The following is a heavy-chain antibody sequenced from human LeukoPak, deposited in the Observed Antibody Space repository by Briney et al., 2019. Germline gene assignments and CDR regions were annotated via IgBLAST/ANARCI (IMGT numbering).Heavy chain of an antibody. D-gene: IGHD2/OR15-2a*01. CDR1: GFTFSRYW. CDR2: IKQDGSEK. Sequence: PGGSLRLSCAASGFTFSRYWMNWVRQAPGKGLEWVAKIKQDGSEKYYVDAVKGRFTISRDNAENSLYLQMNSLRDEETALYYCATGGSTFGYWGQGTLVTVSS. CDR3: ATGGSTFGY. J-gene: IGHJ4*02. V-gene: IGHV3-7*02.